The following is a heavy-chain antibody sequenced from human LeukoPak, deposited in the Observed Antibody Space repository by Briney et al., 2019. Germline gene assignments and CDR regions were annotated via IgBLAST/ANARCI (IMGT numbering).Heavy chain of an antibody. Sequence: ASVKVSCKASGYTFTSYYMHWVRQAPGQGLEWMGIINPSGGSTSYAQKFQGRVTMTRDTSTSTVYMELSSLRSEDTAVYYCATDTGEGHLTGTTSAFDIWGQGTMVTVSS. CDR3: ATDTGEGHLTGTTSAFDI. CDR2: INPSGGST. D-gene: IGHD1-20*01. J-gene: IGHJ3*02. V-gene: IGHV1-46*01. CDR1: GYTFTSYY.